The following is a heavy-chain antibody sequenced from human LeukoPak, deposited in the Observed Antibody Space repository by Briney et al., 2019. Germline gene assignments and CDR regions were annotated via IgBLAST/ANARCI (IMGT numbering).Heavy chain of an antibody. V-gene: IGHV4-39*01. CDR3: ARSRESGYYYDAFDM. CDR1: GGSISSSSYY. CDR2: IYYSGST. Sequence: SETLSLTCTVSGGSISSSSYYWGWIRQPPGKGLEWIGSIYYSGSTYYNPSLKSRVTISVDTSKNQFSLKLSSVTAAETAVYYCARSRESGYYYDAFDMSSQERMVTVS. J-gene: IGHJ3*02. D-gene: IGHD3-22*01.